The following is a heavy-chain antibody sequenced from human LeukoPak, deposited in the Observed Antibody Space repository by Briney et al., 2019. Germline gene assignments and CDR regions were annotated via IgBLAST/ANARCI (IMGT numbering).Heavy chain of an antibody. D-gene: IGHD1-26*01. CDR3: HIKKWELTVFDY. CDR2: IYYSGST. V-gene: IGHV4-39*01. CDR1: GGSISSSSYY. J-gene: IGHJ4*02. Sequence: SETLSLTCTVSGGSISSSSYYWGWIRQPPGKGLEWIGSIYYSGSTYYNPSLKSRVTISVDTSKNQFSLKLSSVTAADTAVYYCHIKKWELTVFDYWGQGTLVTVSS.